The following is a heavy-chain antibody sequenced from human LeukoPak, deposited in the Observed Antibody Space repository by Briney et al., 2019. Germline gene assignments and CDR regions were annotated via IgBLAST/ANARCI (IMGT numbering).Heavy chain of an antibody. CDR3: ARSHQPQGDYVVRYFDY. J-gene: IGHJ4*02. CDR2: ISSNGGST. D-gene: IGHD4-17*01. CDR1: GFTFSSYA. Sequence: GGSLRLSCAASGFTFSSYAMHLVRQAPGKGLEYVSAISSNGGSTYYANSVKGRFTISRDNSKNTLYLQMGSLRAEDMAVYYCARSHQPQGDYVVRYFDYWGQGTLVTVSS. V-gene: IGHV3-64*01.